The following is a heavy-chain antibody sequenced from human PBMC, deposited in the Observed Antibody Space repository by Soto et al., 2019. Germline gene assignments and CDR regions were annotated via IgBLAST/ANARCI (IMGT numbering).Heavy chain of an antibody. D-gene: IGHD1-26*01. CDR1: GFTFGDSY. Sequence: GGSLRLSCAGSGFTFGDSYMSWIRQAPGKGLEWLSYISPGSRYPAYADSVKGRFTISRDNAKRSLYLQMMSMTAADTAAYYRATLTVGAGGRGYWGQGTLVTVSS. J-gene: IGHJ4*02. V-gene: IGHV3-11*03. CDR3: ATLTVGAGGRGY. CDR2: ISPGSRYP.